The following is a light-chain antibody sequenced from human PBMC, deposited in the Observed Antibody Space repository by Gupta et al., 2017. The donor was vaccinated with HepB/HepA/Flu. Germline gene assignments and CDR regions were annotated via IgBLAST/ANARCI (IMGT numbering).Light chain of an antibody. V-gene: IGLV3-25*03. CDR2: NDS. CDR1: ALPKQY. CDR3: QSADSSGTYVV. Sequence: SYELTQPPSVSVSPGQTARITCSGDALPKQYTYWYRQKPAQAPGLVIYNDSARLSGIPERFSGSISGTTGTLTISGVQAEDEADYYCQSADSSGTYVVFGGGTKLTVL. J-gene: IGLJ2*01.